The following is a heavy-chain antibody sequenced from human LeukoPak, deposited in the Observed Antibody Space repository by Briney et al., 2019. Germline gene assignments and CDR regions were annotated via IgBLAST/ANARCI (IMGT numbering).Heavy chain of an antibody. D-gene: IGHD2-2*01. CDR1: GFTSSNYY. Sequence: GGSLRLSCAASGFTSSNYYMSWIRQAPGKGLEWVSYISSSSSYTNYADSVKGRFTISRDNAKNSLYLQMNSLRAEDTAVYYCSSGVPAVNYWGQGTLVTVSS. CDR2: ISSSSSYT. V-gene: IGHV3-11*06. CDR3: SSGVPAVNY. J-gene: IGHJ4*02.